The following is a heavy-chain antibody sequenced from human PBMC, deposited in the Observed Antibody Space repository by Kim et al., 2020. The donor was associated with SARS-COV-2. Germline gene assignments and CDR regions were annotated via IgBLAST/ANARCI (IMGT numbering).Heavy chain of an antibody. CDR1: GGSISSSSYY. V-gene: IGHV4-39*01. CDR3: ARKGYSSSWYYFDY. CDR2: IYYSGST. Sequence: SETLSLTCTVSGGSISSSSYYWGWIRQPPGKGLEWIGSIYYSGSTYYNPSLKSRVTISVDTSKNQFSLKLSSVTAADTAVYYCARKGYSSSWYYFDYWGQGTLVTVSS. J-gene: IGHJ4*02. D-gene: IGHD6-13*01.